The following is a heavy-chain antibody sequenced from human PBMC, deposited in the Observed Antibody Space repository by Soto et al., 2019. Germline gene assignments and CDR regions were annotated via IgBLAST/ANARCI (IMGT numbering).Heavy chain of an antibody. CDR3: ARERRYFDWFKAYYYGMDV. J-gene: IGHJ6*02. D-gene: IGHD3-9*01. Sequence: KTSETLSLTCTVSGGSISSGGYYWSWIRQHPGKGLEWIGYIYYSGSTYYNPSLKSRVTISVDTSKNQFSLKLSSVTAADTAVYYCARERRYFDWFKAYYYGMDVWGQGTTVTVSS. V-gene: IGHV4-31*03. CDR2: IYYSGST. CDR1: GGSISSGGYY.